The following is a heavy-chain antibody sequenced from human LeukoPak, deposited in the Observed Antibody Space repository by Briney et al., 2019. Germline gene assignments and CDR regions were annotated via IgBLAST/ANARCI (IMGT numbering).Heavy chain of an antibody. CDR2: IYYSGST. CDR1: GGSISSYY. CDR3: ATTGGYCSGDRCYSYDY. Sequence: SETLSLTCTVSGGSISSYYWSWIRQPAGKGLEWIGSIYYSGSTYYNPSLKSRVTISVDTSKNQFSLKLTSVTAADTAVYYCATTGGYCSGDRCYSYDYWGQGTLVTVSS. V-gene: IGHV4-4*07. J-gene: IGHJ4*02. D-gene: IGHD2-15*01.